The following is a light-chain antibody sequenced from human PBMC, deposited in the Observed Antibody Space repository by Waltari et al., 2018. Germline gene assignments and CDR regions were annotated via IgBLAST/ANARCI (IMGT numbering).Light chain of an antibody. J-gene: IGLJ2*01. CDR2: GNS. V-gene: IGLV1-40*01. Sequence: YQQLPGTAPKRLIYGNSNRPSGVPYRFSGSKSGTSASLAITGLQAEDEADYYCQSYDSSLSGVVFGGGTKLTVL. CDR3: QSYDSSLSGVV.